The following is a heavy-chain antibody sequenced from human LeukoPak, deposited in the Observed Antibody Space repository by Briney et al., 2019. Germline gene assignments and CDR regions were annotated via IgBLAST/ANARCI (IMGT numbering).Heavy chain of an antibody. CDR2: INWNGGST. CDR3: ARVKGSGYRNSIDY. V-gene: IGHV3-20*04. CDR1: GFTFSDYA. D-gene: IGHD3-3*01. Sequence: GGSLRLSCAASGFTFSDYAMNWVRQAPGKGLEWVSGINWNGGSTYYRDSVKGRFTISRDNSKNILYLQMNSLRAEDTALYYCARVKGSGYRNSIDYWGQGTLATVSS. J-gene: IGHJ4*02.